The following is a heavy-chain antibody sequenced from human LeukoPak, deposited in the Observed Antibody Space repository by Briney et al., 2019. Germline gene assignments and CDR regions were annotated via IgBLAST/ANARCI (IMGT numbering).Heavy chain of an antibody. V-gene: IGHV4-34*01. CDR2: INHSGST. D-gene: IGHD6-19*01. CDR3: ARAESYSSGWQAACHY. CDR1: GGSFSGYY. J-gene: IGHJ4*02. Sequence: SETLSLTCAVYGGSFSGYYWSWIRQPPGKGLEWIGEINHSGSTNYNPSLKSRVTISVDTSKNQFSLKLSSVTAADTAVYYCARAESYSSGWQAACHYWGQGTLVTVSS.